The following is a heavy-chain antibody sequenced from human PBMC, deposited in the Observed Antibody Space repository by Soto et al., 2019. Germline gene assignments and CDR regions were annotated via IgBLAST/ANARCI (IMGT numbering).Heavy chain of an antibody. CDR1: GFAFSSYG. Sequence: QVQLVESGGGMVQPGRSLRLSGAASGFAFSSYGMYWVRQAPGKGLEWVAVIWYDGSNKYYADSVKGRFTISRDNSKNTLYLQMNSLRAEDTAVYYCAKGGGTSWYYFDYWGLGTLVTVSS. J-gene: IGHJ4*02. V-gene: IGHV3-33*06. CDR3: AKGGGTSWYYFDY. D-gene: IGHD1-7*01. CDR2: IWYDGSNK.